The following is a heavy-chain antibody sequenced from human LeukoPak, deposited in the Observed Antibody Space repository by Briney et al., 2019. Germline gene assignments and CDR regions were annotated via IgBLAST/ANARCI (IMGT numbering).Heavy chain of an antibody. V-gene: IGHV1-2*02. CDR2: INPKNAGT. J-gene: IGHJ4*02. CDR3: ARTLYIGAVPGGFDY. CDR1: GYTFTGHY. D-gene: IGHD6-13*01. Sequence: GASVKVSCKASGYTFTGHYMHWVRQAPGQGLEWMGWINPKNAGTNFAQRFQGRVTMTRDTSISTVYMELSRLRSDDTVLYYCARTLYIGAVPGGFDYWGQGTLITVSS.